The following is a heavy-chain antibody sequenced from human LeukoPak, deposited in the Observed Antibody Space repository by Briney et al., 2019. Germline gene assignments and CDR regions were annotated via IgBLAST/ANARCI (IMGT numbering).Heavy chain of an antibody. CDR2: INPNSGGT. Sequence: GASVKVSCKASGYTFTGYYMHWARQAPGQGLEWMGWINPNSGGTNYAQKFQGRVTMTRDTSISTAYMELSRLRSDDTAVYYCARGDYDFWSGYYVDWGQGTLVTVSS. J-gene: IGHJ4*02. CDR1: GYTFTGYY. D-gene: IGHD3-3*01. CDR3: ARGDYDFWSGYYVD. V-gene: IGHV1-2*02.